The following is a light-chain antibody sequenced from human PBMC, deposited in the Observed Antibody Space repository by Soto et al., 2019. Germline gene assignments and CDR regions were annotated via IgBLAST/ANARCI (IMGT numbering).Light chain of an antibody. CDR1: SSDVGNYNL. J-gene: IGLJ1*01. V-gene: IGLV2-23*02. CDR2: DVS. Sequence: QSVLTQPASVSGSPGQSITISCTGTSSDVGNYNLVSWYQQHPGKAPKLMIYDVSKRPSGVSNRFSGSKSGNTASLTISGLQAYDEADYYCCSYAGDSYVFGTGTKLTVL. CDR3: CSYAGDSYV.